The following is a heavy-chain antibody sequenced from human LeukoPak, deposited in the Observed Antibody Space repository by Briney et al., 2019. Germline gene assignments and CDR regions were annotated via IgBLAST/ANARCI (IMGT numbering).Heavy chain of an antibody. CDR2: IDWDDDK. V-gene: IGHV2-70*12. Sequence: SGPTLVNPTQTLTLTCTFSGFSLSTSGMCVSWIRQPPGKALEWLARIDWDDDKYYSTSLKTRLTISKDTSKNHVVLTMTNMDPVDTATYYCAQSTVTTWYFDYWGQGTLVTVSS. J-gene: IGHJ4*02. D-gene: IGHD4-17*01. CDR3: AQSTVTTWYFDY. CDR1: GFSLSTSGMC.